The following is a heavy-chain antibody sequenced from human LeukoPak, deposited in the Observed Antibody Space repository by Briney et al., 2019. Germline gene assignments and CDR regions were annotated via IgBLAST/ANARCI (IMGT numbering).Heavy chain of an antibody. D-gene: IGHD3-10*01. Sequence: ASVKVSCKASGGTFSSYTISWVRQAPGQGLEWMGRIIPILGTANYAQKFQGRVTITTDESTSTAYMELSSLRSEDTAVYYCAIYYYGSGSYVDYWGQGTLVTVSS. CDR3: AIYYYGSGSYVDY. V-gene: IGHV1-69*16. CDR2: IIPILGTA. CDR1: GGTFSSYT. J-gene: IGHJ4*02.